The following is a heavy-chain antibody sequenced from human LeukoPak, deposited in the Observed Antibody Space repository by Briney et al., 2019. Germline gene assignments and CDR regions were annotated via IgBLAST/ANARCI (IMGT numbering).Heavy chain of an antibody. D-gene: IGHD1-14*01. CDR2: TFPGDSGA. CDR3: ATLGGRSSLWYKGAFDF. CDR1: GYTFSKYW. V-gene: IGHV5-51*01. J-gene: IGHJ3*01. Sequence: GESLKISCQGSGYTFSKYWIGWVRQMPGKGLEWMGLTFPGDSGARYSPSFEGQVTISADKSIDTAYLQWSSLRASDTAMYYCATLGGRSSLWYKGAFDFWGQGTMVIVSP.